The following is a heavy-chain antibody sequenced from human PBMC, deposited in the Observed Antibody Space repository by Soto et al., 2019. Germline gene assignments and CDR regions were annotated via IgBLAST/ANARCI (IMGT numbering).Heavy chain of an antibody. CDR2: IYYSGRT. V-gene: IGHV4-31*03. Sequence: SETLSLTYTFSGGSISIGGCHWSWIRQHPGKGVEWIGYIYYSGRTYYNPSLKGRVTISVDTSKNQSSLKLSSVTAADTAVDGSARSIDPWGQGTLVTVSS. CDR3: ARSIDP. J-gene: IGHJ5*02. CDR1: GGSISIGGCH.